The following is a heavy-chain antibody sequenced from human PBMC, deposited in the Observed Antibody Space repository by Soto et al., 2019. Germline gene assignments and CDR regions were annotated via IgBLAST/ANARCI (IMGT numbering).Heavy chain of an antibody. CDR2: IKGKSDGDTT. D-gene: IGHD2-15*01. CDR1: GLSFSDAW. Sequence: EVQLVESGGGLIKPGGSLRLSCAASGLSFSDAWMNWVRQAPGRGLEWVGRIKGKSDGDTTDYAAPVKGRFSISREDSTTTMFLQINRLKTEDTGVYYCTTELRLLSALDVWGQGTLVTVSS. V-gene: IGHV3-15*07. CDR3: TTELRLLSALDV. J-gene: IGHJ3*01.